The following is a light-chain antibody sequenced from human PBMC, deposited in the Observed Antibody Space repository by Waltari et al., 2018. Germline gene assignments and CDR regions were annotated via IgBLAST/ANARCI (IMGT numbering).Light chain of an antibody. CDR2: GAS. V-gene: IGKV3-20*01. J-gene: IGKJ2*01. CDR3: QQYGSSSYT. Sequence: ETVLTQSPGTLSLSPGERATLSCRASQTISSGYLTWYQQKPGQAPRLLIYGASSRATGIPDRFSGSGSGTDFTLTISRLEPEDFAVYYCQQYGSSSYTFGQGTKLEI. CDR1: QTISSGY.